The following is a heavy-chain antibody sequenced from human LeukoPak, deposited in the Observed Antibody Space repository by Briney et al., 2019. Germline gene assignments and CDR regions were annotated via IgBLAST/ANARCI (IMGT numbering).Heavy chain of an antibody. J-gene: IGHJ4*02. CDR2: ISGSGGST. Sequence: GGSLRLSCAASGFTFSSYAMSWVRQAPGKGLEWVSAISGSGGSTYYADSVKGRFTISRDNSKNTLYLQMNSLRAEDTAVYYCAKDSGDIVVVVAATHYFDYWGQGTLVTVSS. V-gene: IGHV3-23*01. CDR3: AKDSGDIVVVVAATHYFDY. CDR1: GFTFSSYA. D-gene: IGHD2-15*01.